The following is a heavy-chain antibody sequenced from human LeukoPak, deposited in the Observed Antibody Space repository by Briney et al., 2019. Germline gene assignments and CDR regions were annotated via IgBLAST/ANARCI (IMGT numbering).Heavy chain of an antibody. V-gene: IGHV3-66*01. Sequence: QTGGSLRLSCAASGFTFSSYWMTWVRQAPGKGLEWVSLIYSGGSTYYADSVKGRFTISRDNSKNTLYLQMNSLRAEDTAVYYCARELGSNWGQGTLVTVSS. CDR1: GFTFSSYW. D-gene: IGHD1-26*01. J-gene: IGHJ4*02. CDR2: IYSGGST. CDR3: ARELGSN.